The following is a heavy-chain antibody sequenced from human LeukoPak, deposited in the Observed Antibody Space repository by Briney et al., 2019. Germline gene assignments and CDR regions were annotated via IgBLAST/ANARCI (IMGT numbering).Heavy chain of an antibody. Sequence: GGSLRLSCAASGFTFSNYDMSWVRQAPGKGLESVSDIRSTGGTTAYADSVKGRFTISRDNSRNTLYLQMNSLRAEDTAVYYCARAYRYGTTRYGHFDYWGQGTLVTVSS. V-gene: IGHV3-23*01. CDR2: IRSTGGTT. CDR3: ARAYRYGTTRYGHFDY. CDR1: GFTFSNYD. D-gene: IGHD6-13*01. J-gene: IGHJ4*02.